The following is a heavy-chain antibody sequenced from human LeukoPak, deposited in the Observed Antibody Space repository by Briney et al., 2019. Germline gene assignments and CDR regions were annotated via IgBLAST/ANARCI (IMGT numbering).Heavy chain of an antibody. Sequence: GGSLRLSCAASGFTFSSYGMHWVRQAPGKGLEWVAVISYDGSNKYYVDSVKGRFTISRDNSKNTLYLQMNSLRAEDTAVYYCARPYSISWELDSWGQGTLVTVS. CDR3: ARPYSISWELDS. D-gene: IGHD6-13*01. V-gene: IGHV3-30*03. CDR2: ISYDGSNK. J-gene: IGHJ5*01. CDR1: GFTFSSYG.